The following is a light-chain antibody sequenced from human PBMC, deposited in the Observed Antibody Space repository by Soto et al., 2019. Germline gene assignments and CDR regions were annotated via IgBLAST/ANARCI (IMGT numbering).Light chain of an antibody. J-gene: IGKJ1*01. CDR2: KVS. V-gene: IGKV2-30*01. Sequence: DVVMTQSPLSLPVTLGQPASLSCRSSESLVYSDGNTYLNWFQQRPGQSPRRLIYKVSNRDSGVPDRFSGSGSGTDCTLNISRVEAEDVGVDDCMQGTHWPPTVGHGTKVAI. CDR1: ESLVYSDGNTY. CDR3: MQGTHWPPT.